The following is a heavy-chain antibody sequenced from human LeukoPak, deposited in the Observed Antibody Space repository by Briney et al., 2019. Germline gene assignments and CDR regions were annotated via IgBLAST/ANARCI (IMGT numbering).Heavy chain of an antibody. D-gene: IGHD3-22*01. CDR2: IKQDGSEK. J-gene: IGHJ2*01. Sequence: GGSLRLSCAASGFTFSSYWMSWVRQAPGKGLEWVANIKQDGSEKYYVDSLKGRFTISRDNAKNSLYLHMNSLRAEDTAVYYCRREDYDSSGSGAAITFDLWGRGTLVTVSS. V-gene: IGHV3-7*01. CDR1: GFTFSSYW. CDR3: RREDYDSSGSGAAITFDL.